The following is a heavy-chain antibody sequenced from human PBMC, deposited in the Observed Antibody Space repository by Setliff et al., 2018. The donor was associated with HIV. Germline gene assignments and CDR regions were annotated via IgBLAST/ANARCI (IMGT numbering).Heavy chain of an antibody. CDR1: GYAFNMYG. Sequence: GASVKVSCKASGYAFNMYGISWVRQAPGQGLEWMAWISTFNGNTNYAQNFQGRVTLTTDTSTNTAYMELKSLRSDDTAAYYCARVGHYVFDNWGQGTLVTVSS. V-gene: IGHV1-18*01. J-gene: IGHJ4*02. CDR3: ARVGHYVFDN. CDR2: ISTFNGNT. D-gene: IGHD4-17*01.